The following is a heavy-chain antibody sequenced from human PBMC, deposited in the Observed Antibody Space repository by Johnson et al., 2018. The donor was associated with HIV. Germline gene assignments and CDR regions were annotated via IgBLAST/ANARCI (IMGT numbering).Heavy chain of an antibody. CDR1: GFTFSSYG. V-gene: IGHV3-30*03. J-gene: IGHJ3*02. Sequence: QVQLVESGGGVVQPGRSLRLSCAASGFTFSSYGMHWVRQAPGKGLEWVAVISFDAINKYYADSVKGRFTISRDNSKNTLYLQMHSLRAEDTAMYYCARDWYCTNGVCYFGAFYMWGQGTMVTVSS. CDR3: ARDWYCTNGVCYFGAFYM. CDR2: ISFDAINK. D-gene: IGHD2-8*01.